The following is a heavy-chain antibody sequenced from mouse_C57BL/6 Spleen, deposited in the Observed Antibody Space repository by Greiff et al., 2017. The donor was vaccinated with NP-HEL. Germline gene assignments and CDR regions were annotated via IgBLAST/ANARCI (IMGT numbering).Heavy chain of an antibody. D-gene: IGHD2-2*01. CDR2: FDPASGTT. V-gene: IGHV14-3*01. CDR1: GFSIKNTY. CDR3: DRDTMVTTRGLDY. Sequence: VHVKQSVAELVRPGASVKLSCTASGFSIKNTYMPWVKQRPDPGLEWIGRFDPASGTTKYAPKFQGKATITADTSSTTAYLQLSSLTSEDTAIEYCDRDTMVTTRGLDYGGQGTTLTVSS. J-gene: IGHJ2*01.